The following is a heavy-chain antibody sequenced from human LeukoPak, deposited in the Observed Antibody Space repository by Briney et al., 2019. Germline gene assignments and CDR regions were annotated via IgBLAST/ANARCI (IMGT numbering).Heavy chain of an antibody. D-gene: IGHD5-24*01. V-gene: IGHV4-39*01. Sequence: KPSETLSLTCTVSGGSISSSSYYWGWIRQPPGKGLEWIGSIYYSGSTYYNPSLKSRVTISVDTSKNQFSLKLSSVTAADTAVYYCARTRDGYNDFDYWGQGTLVTVSS. CDR3: ARTRDGYNDFDY. CDR1: GGSISSSSYY. J-gene: IGHJ4*02. CDR2: IYYSGST.